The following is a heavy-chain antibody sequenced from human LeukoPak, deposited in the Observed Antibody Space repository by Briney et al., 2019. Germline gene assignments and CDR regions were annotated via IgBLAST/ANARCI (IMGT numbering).Heavy chain of an antibody. CDR2: INHSGST. Sequence: SETLSLTCAVYGGSFSGYYWSWIRQPPGKGLERIGEINHSGSTNYNPSLKSRVTISVDTSKNQFSLKLSSVTAADTAVYYCARGGSQYYDSSGYYYDYWGQGTLVTVSS. V-gene: IGHV4-34*01. D-gene: IGHD3-22*01. CDR3: ARGGSQYYDSSGYYYDY. J-gene: IGHJ4*02. CDR1: GGSFSGYY.